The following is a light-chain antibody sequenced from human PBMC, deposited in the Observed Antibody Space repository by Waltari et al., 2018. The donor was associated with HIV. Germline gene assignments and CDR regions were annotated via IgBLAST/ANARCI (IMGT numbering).Light chain of an antibody. CDR3: AAWDDILSGWV. Sequence: SVLTQPPSASGTPGQRVTISCSGRSANVGNTVYWYQQLPRTAPKVLIYRDNQRPSGVPDRFSGSRSGTSASLDVSGLRSEDEANYFCAAWDDILSGWVFGGGTKLTVL. J-gene: IGLJ3*02. CDR1: SANVGNT. CDR2: RDN. V-gene: IGLV1-47*01.